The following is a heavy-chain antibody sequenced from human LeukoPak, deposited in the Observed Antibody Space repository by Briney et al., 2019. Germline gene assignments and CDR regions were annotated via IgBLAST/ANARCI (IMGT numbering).Heavy chain of an antibody. CDR3: AKMRSSGYFTDFDY. CDR2: ISWNSGSI. D-gene: IGHD3-22*01. CDR1: GFTFDDYA. J-gene: IGHJ4*02. Sequence: GGSLRLSCAASGFTFDDYAMHWVRQAPGKGLEWVSGISWNSGSIGYADSVKGRFTISRDNAKNSLYLQMNSLRAEDTAVYYCAKMRSSGYFTDFDYWGQGTLVTVSS. V-gene: IGHV3-9*01.